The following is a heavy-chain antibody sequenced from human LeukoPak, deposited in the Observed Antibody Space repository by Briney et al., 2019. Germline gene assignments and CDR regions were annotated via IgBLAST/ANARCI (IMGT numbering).Heavy chain of an antibody. D-gene: IGHD3-22*01. CDR3: AGTYYYDTSGSYYFDY. V-gene: IGHV1-69*04. CDR2: IIPIFGIA. CDR1: GGTFSSYA. J-gene: IGHJ4*02. Sequence: SVKVSCMASGGTFSSYAISWVRQAPGQRLEWMGRIIPIFGIANYAQKFQGRVTITADKSTSTAYMELSSLRSEDTAVYYCAGTYYYDTSGSYYFDYWGQGTLVTVSS.